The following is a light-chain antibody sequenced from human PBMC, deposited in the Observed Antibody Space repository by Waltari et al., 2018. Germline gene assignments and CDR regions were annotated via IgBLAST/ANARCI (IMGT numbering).Light chain of an antibody. CDR1: SSDVGGYNY. CDR3: CSYAGAYTVI. Sequence: QSALTQPRSVSGSPGQSVTISCTGTSSDVGGYNYVSWYQQHPGKAPKFMIYDVSKRPSGVPDRCSGSKSGNTASLTISGLQAEDEADYYCCSYAGAYTVIFGGGTKLTVL. CDR2: DVS. J-gene: IGLJ2*01. V-gene: IGLV2-11*01.